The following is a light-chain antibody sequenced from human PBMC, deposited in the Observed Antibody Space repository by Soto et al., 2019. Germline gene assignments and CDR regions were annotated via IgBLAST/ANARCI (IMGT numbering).Light chain of an antibody. CDR2: DAS. CDR3: QQRSNWRT. CDR1: QSVSSSY. J-gene: IGKJ1*01. V-gene: IGKV3-11*01. Sequence: EIVLTQSPGTLSLSPGERATLSCRASQSVSSSYLAWYQQKPGQAPRLLIYDASNRATGIPARFSGSGSGTDFTLTISSLEPEDFAVYYCQQRSNWRTFGQGTKVDIK.